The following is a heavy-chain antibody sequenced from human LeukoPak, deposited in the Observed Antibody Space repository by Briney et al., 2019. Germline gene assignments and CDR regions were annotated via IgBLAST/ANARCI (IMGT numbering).Heavy chain of an antibody. Sequence: GGSLRLSCAASGFTFSSYWMSWVRQAPGKGLEWVANIKQDGSEKYYVASVKGRFTISRDNAKNSLYLQMNSLRAEDTAVYYCARDWFDSSGYWPYYYYYYMDVWGKRTTATVSS. J-gene: IGHJ6*03. CDR1: GFTFSSYW. CDR3: ARDWFDSSGYWPYYYYYYMDV. CDR2: IKQDGSEK. D-gene: IGHD3-22*01. V-gene: IGHV3-7*01.